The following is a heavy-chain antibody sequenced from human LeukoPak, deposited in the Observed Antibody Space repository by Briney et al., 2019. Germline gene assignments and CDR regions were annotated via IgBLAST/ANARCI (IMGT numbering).Heavy chain of an antibody. CDR1: GGTFSSYA. V-gene: IGHV1-69*05. CDR3: ARDRDDYSNYVVSDY. CDR2: IIPIFGTA. J-gene: IGHJ4*02. Sequence: SVKVSCKASGGTFSSYAISWVRQAPGQGLKWMGRIIPIFGTANYAQKFQGRVTITTDESTSTAYMELSSLRSEDTAVYYCARDRDDYSNYVVSDYWGQGTLVTVSS. D-gene: IGHD4-11*01.